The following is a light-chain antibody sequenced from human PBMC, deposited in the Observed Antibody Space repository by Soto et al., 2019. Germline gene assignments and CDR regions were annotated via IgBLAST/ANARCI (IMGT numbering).Light chain of an antibody. CDR2: QDS. CDR1: KLGDKY. V-gene: IGLV3-1*01. CDR3: QEWDSSTVV. J-gene: IGLJ2*01. Sequence: SYELTQPPSVSVSQGQTASITCSGDKLGDKYACWYQQKPGQSPVLVSYQDSKRPSGIPERVSGANSGNTATLTISGTQAMNEADYYCQEWDSSTVVFGGGTKLTVL.